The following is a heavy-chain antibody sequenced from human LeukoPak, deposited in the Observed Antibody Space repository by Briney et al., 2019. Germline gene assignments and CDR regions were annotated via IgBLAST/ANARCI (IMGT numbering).Heavy chain of an antibody. D-gene: IGHD6-13*01. J-gene: IGHJ6*02. Sequence: SETLSLTCAVYGGSFSGYYWSWIRQPPGKGLEWIGEINHSGSTNYNPSLKSRVTISVDTSKNQFSLKLSSVTAADTAVYYCARGPYSSSWYSPYYYGMDVWGQGTTVTVSS. CDR2: INHSGST. CDR3: ARGPYSSSWYSPYYYGMDV. V-gene: IGHV4-34*01. CDR1: GGSFSGYY.